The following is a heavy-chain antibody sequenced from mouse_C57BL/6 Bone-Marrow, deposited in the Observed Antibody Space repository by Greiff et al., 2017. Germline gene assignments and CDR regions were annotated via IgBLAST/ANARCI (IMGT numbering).Heavy chain of an antibody. J-gene: IGHJ2*01. CDR2: INPSSGYT. D-gene: IGHD1-1*01. V-gene: IGHV1-4*01. CDR3: ARLVIYYYGSSWGDFDY. CDR1: GYTFTSYT. Sequence: QVQLQQSGAELARPGASVKMSCKASGYTFTSYTMHWVKQRPGQGLEWIGYINPSSGYTKYNQKFKDKATLTADKSSSTAYIQLSSLTSEASAVYYCARLVIYYYGSSWGDFDYWGQGTTLTVSS.